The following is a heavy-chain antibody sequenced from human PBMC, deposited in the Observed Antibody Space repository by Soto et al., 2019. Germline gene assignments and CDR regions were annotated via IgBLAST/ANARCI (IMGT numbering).Heavy chain of an antibody. CDR1: GYTFSHYY. CDR3: ARKVRDYNFDY. D-gene: IGHD4-4*01. Sequence: QVQLAQSGAEVKEPGASVKVSCKASGYTFSHYYMHWVRQAPGQGLEWMGWINPDTGATKYAQKYEGRVTMTRDTSISMAYLEVTGLRSDDTAVFYCARKVRDYNFDYWGQGTLVTVST. CDR2: INPDTGAT. J-gene: IGHJ4*02. V-gene: IGHV1-2*02.